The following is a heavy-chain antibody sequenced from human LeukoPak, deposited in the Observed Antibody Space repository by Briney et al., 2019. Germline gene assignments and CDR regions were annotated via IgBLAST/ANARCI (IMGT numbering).Heavy chain of an antibody. J-gene: IGHJ4*02. D-gene: IGHD6-13*01. Sequence: SETLSLTCTVSGGSISSGGYYWSWIRQHPGEGLEWIGYIYYSGSTYYNPSLKSRVTISVDTSKNQFSLKLSSVTAADTAVYYCARDPGYSSSWFDYWGQGTLVTVSS. CDR2: IYYSGST. CDR1: GGSISSGGYY. V-gene: IGHV4-31*03. CDR3: ARDPGYSSSWFDY.